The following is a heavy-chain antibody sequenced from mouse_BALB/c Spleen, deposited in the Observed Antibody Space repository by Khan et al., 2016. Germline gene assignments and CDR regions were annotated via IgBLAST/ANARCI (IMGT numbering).Heavy chain of an antibody. CDR1: GYTFTDYA. Sequence: QVQLQQSGAELVRPGVSVKISCKGSGYTFTDYAMHWVKQSHAKSLEWIGVISTYYGDASYNQKLKGKATMTVDKSSSTAYMELARLTSEDSAIYYCARDGDDYWGQGTTLTVSS. CDR2: ISTYYGDA. V-gene: IGHV1S137*01. J-gene: IGHJ2*01. CDR3: ARDGDDY.